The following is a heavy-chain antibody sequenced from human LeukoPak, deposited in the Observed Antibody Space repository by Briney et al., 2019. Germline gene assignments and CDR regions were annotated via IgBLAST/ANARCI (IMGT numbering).Heavy chain of an antibody. V-gene: IGHV3-48*03. D-gene: IGHD3-10*02. CDR2: ISSSGSTI. CDR3: AELGITMIGGV. Sequence: GGSLRLSCAASGFTFSSYEMNWVRQAPGKGLEGVSYISSSGSTIYYADSVKGRFTIYRDNAKNSLYLQMNSLRAEDTAVYYCAELGITMIGGVWGKGTTVTISS. J-gene: IGHJ6*04. CDR1: GFTFSSYE.